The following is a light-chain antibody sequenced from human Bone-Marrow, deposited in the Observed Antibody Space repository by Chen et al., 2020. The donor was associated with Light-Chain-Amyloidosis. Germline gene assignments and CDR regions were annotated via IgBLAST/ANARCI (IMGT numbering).Light chain of an antibody. Sequence: DIQMTRSPSSLSASVGDRVTITCRASQGISNSLAWYQQKPGKAPKLLLYAASRLESGVPSRFSGSGSGTDYTLTISSLQPEDFATYYCQQYYSTPLYTFGQGTKLEIK. CDR2: AAS. J-gene: IGKJ2*01. V-gene: IGKV1-NL1*01. CDR3: QQYYSTPLYT. CDR1: QGISNS.